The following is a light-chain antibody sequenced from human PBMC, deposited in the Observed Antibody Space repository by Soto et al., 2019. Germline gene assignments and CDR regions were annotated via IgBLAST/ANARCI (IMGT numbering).Light chain of an antibody. CDR3: QQYESSPLT. V-gene: IGKV3-20*01. J-gene: IGKJ1*01. CDR1: QSVTSSS. Sequence: EIVLTQSPGTLSLSPGESATLSCRASQSVTSSSLAWYRQKPGQAPRLLIYGASSRATGIPDRFSGSGSGTDFTLTISRLEPEDFAVYYCQQYESSPLTFGQGTKVEIK. CDR2: GAS.